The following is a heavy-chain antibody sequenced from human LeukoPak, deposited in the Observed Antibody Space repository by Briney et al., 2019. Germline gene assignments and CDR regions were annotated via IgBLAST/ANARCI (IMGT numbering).Heavy chain of an antibody. CDR1: GYRFTTYW. CDR2: IQPADSQT. J-gene: IGHJ3*02. V-gene: IGHV5-51*01. D-gene: IGHD1-1*01. Sequence: GESLKISCMGSGYRFTTYWIDWVRPVPGKGLEWMGPIQPADSQTRYNPSFQGQFTLSDDKSINTAYLQWSSLRPSDTAIYYCARRLRTGGFDIWGQGTEVTVSS. CDR3: ARRLRTGGFDI.